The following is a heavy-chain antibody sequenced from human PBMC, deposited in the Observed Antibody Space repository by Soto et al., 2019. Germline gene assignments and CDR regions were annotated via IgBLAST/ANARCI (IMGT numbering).Heavy chain of an antibody. D-gene: IGHD2-15*01. Sequence: QLQLQESGPGLVKPSETLSLTCTVSGGSISSSSYYWGWIRQPPGKGLEWIGSIYYRGSTYYNPSLKSRVTRSVDTSKNQFSLKVSSVTAADTAVYYCAGYCSGGSCYSAMDYWGQGTLVTVSS. CDR2: IYYRGST. V-gene: IGHV4-39*01. CDR3: AGYCSGGSCYSAMDY. CDR1: GGSISSSSYY. J-gene: IGHJ4*02.